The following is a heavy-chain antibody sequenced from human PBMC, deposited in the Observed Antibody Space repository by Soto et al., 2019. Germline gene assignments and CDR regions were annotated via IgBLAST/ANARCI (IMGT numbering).Heavy chain of an antibody. CDR2: IIPIFGTA. J-gene: IGHJ4*02. CDR3: ATTYDRSGYYPE. Sequence: GASVKVSCKASGGTFSSYAISWVRQAPGQGLEWMGGIIPIFGTANYAQKFQGRVTITADESTSTAYMELSSLRSVDTAVYYCATTYDRSGYYPEWGQGTLVTVSS. D-gene: IGHD3-22*01. V-gene: IGHV1-69*13. CDR1: GGTFSSYA.